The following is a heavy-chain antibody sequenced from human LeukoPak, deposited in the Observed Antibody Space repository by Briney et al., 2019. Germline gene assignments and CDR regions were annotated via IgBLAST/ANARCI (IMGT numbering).Heavy chain of an antibody. CDR2: INPNSGGT. Sequence: ASVKVSCKASGYTFTGYYMHWVRQAPEQGLEWMGRINPNSGGTNYAQKFQGRVTMTRDTSISTAYMELSRLRSDDTAVYYCARWPIVVVPAAYNWFDPWGQGTLVTVSS. J-gene: IGHJ5*02. CDR1: GYTFTGYY. V-gene: IGHV1-2*06. D-gene: IGHD2-2*01. CDR3: ARWPIVVVPAAYNWFDP.